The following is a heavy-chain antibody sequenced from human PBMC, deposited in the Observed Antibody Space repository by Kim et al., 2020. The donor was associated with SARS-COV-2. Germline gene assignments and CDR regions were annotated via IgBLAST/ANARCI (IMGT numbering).Heavy chain of an antibody. V-gene: IGHV4-59*01. CDR3: ARERFEWYFDL. J-gene: IGHJ2*01. CDR1: GGSISSYY. Sequence: SETLSLTCTVSGGSISSYYWSWIRQPPGKGLEWIGYIYYSGSTNYNPSLKSRVTISVDTSKNQFSLKLSSVTAADTAVYYCARERFEWYFDLWGRGTLVTVSS. CDR2: IYYSGST. D-gene: IGHD3-16*01.